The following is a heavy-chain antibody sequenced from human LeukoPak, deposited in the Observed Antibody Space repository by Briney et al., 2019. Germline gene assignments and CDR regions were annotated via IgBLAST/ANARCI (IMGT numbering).Heavy chain of an antibody. CDR2: ISGSGGST. CDR1: GFTFSSYA. J-gene: IGHJ4*02. D-gene: IGHD5-18*01. V-gene: IGHV3-23*01. Sequence: GGSLRLSCAASGFTFSSYAMSWARQAPGKGLEWVSAISGSGGSTYYADSVKGRFTISRDNSKNTLYLQMNSLRAEDTAVYYCAKELRYSYGYFPDYWGQGTLVTVSS. CDR3: AKELRYSYGYFPDY.